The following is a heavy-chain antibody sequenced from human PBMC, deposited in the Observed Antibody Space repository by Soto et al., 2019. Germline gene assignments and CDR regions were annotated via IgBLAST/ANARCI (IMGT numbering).Heavy chain of an antibody. CDR1: GGSVSSGSYY. Sequence: SETLSLTCTVSGGSVSSGSYYWSWIRQPPGKGLEWIGYIYYSGSTNYNPSLKSRVTISVDTSKNQFSLKLSSVTAADTAVYYCVRDQMAVAGTFDYWGQGTLVTVSS. CDR3: VRDQMAVAGTFDY. D-gene: IGHD6-19*01. CDR2: IYYSGST. J-gene: IGHJ4*02. V-gene: IGHV4-61*01.